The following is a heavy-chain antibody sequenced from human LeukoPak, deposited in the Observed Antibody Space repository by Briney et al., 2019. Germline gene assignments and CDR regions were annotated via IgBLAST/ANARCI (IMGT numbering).Heavy chain of an antibody. V-gene: IGHV3-7*01. J-gene: IGHJ4*02. CDR1: GFTFSSYW. CDR3: GRGSGYTTSPLDY. Sequence: GGSLRLSCAASGFTFSSYWMSWVRQAPGKGLEWVANIKQDGSEKYYVDSVKGRFTISRDNSKNTLYLQMNSLRAEDTAVYYCGRGSGYTTSPLDYWGQGTLVTVSS. CDR2: IKQDGSEK. D-gene: IGHD3-22*01.